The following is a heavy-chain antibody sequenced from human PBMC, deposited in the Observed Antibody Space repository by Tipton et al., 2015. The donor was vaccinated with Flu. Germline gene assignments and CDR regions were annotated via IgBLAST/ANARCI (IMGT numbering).Heavy chain of an antibody. D-gene: IGHD3-10*01. CDR2: IYYSGST. CDR1: GGSISSYY. V-gene: IGHV4-59*01. J-gene: IGHJ4*02. CDR3: ARGVYGSGTDY. Sequence: TLSLTCTVSGGSISSYYWSWIRQPPGKGLEWIGYIYYSGSTNYNPSLKSRVTISVDTSKNQFSLKLSSVTAADTAVYYCARGVYGSGTDYWGQGTLVTVSS.